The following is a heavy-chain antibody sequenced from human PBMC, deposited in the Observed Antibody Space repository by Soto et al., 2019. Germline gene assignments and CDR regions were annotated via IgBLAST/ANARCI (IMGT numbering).Heavy chain of an antibody. CDR3: VRGKDQYNTLTYSYYDQ. CDR2: INSDGSMT. V-gene: IGHV3-74*01. J-gene: IGHJ5*02. Sequence: EVQLVESGGGLVQPGGSLRLSCAASGFTCSRYWMHWVRQAPREGLMWVSRINSDGSMTSYADSVKGRFTISRDNAKNTVYLHMNSLRAEDTARYYCVRGKDQYNTLTYSYYDQWGQGTLVTVSS. D-gene: IGHD4-4*01. CDR1: GFTCSRYW.